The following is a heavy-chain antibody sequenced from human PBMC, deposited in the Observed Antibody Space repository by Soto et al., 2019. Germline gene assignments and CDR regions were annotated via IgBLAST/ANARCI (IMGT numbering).Heavy chain of an antibody. D-gene: IGHD5-18*01. CDR1: GFTFSSYW. CDR3: VRDYRVSYGYGPSDY. Sequence: PGGSLRLSCAASGFTFSSYWMSWVRQAPGKGLEWVANIKQDVGEKYYVDSVKGRFTISRDNAKNSLYLQMNSLRGDDTAVYYCVRDYRVSYGYGPSDYWGQGTLVTVSS. V-gene: IGHV3-7*03. CDR2: IKQDVGEK. J-gene: IGHJ4*02.